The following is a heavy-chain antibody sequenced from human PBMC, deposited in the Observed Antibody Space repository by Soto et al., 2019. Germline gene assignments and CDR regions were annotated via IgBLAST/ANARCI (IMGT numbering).Heavy chain of an antibody. J-gene: IGHJ4*02. D-gene: IGHD1-26*01. V-gene: IGHV1-8*01. CDR2: MNPNSGNT. Sequence: QVQLVQSGAEVKKPGASVKVSCKASGYTFTSYDINWVRQATGQGLEWMGWMNPNSGNTGYAQKFQGRVTMTRKTSISTAYMELSSLRSEDTAVYYCARGGDFGVIVGATTGTPGDYWGQGTLVTVSS. CDR1: GYTFTSYD. CDR3: ARGGDFGVIVGATTGTPGDY.